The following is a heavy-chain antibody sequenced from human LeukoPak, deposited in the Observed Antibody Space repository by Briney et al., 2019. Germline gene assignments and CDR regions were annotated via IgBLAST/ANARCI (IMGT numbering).Heavy chain of an antibody. D-gene: IGHD5-24*01. V-gene: IGHV7-4-1*02. J-gene: IGHJ6*02. CDR3: ARGRSRRWLQKYYYGMDV. CDR1: GYTFTSYA. CDR2: INTNTGNP. Sequence: VASVKVSCTASGYTFTSYAMNWVHQAPGQGLEWMGWINTNTGNPTYAQGFTGRFVFSLDTSVSTAYLQISSLKAEDTAVYYCARGRSRRWLQKYYYGMDVWGQGTTVTVSS.